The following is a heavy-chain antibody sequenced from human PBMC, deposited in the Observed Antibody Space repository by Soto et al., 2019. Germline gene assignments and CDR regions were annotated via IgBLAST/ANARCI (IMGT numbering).Heavy chain of an antibody. V-gene: IGHV4-39*01. CDR1: GGSISSSSYY. CDR3: ARRYGGSQCDY. CDR2: IYYSGST. D-gene: IGHD4-17*01. J-gene: IGHJ4*02. Sequence: QLQLQESGPGLVKPSETLSLTCTVSGGSISSSSYYWGWIRQPPGKGLEWIGTIYYSGSTYYNPSLKSRVTISVDTSKNQFSLKLSSVTAADTAVYYCARRYGGSQCDYWGQGTLVTVSS.